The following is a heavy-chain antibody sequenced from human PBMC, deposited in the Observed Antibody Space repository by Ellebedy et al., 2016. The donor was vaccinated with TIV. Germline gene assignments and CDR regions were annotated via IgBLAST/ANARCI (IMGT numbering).Heavy chain of an antibody. V-gene: IGHV3-23*01. J-gene: IGHJ3*01. D-gene: IGHD4-23*01. Sequence: GESLKISCAASGLTVSSHAMSWVRQAPGKGLEWVSSITESGGNTYYADSVNGRFTISRDNSKDTLFMQMNRLRAEDTAIYVCARDPVGVGPAFDVWGQGTMVTVSS. CDR2: ITESGGNT. CDR1: GLTVSSHA. CDR3: ARDPVGVGPAFDV.